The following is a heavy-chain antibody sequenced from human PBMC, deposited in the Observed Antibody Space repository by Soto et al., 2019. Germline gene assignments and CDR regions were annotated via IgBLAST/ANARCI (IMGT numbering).Heavy chain of an antibody. V-gene: IGHV4-34*01. D-gene: IGHD1-26*01. Sequence: PSETLSLTCAVYGGSFSGYYWSWIRQPPGKGLEWIGEINHSGSTNYNPSLKSRVTISVDTSKNQFSLQLNSVTPEDTAVYYCAREPGGSYYIPTTHYYYGMDVWGQGTTVTVSS. CDR1: GGSFSGYY. CDR3: AREPGGSYYIPTTHYYYGMDV. CDR2: INHSGST. J-gene: IGHJ6*02.